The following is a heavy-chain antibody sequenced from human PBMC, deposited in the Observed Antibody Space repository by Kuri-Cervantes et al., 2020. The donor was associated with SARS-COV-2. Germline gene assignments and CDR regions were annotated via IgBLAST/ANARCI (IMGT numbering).Heavy chain of an antibody. D-gene: IGHD3-22*01. Sequence: GESLKISCAASGFTFSSYAMHWVRQAPGKGLEWVAVISYDGSNKYYADSVKGRFTISRDNSKNTLYLQMNSLRAEDTAVYYCARESTMIVVGNDAFDIRGQGTMVTVSS. CDR3: ARESTMIVVGNDAFDI. CDR2: ISYDGSNK. J-gene: IGHJ3*02. V-gene: IGHV3-30*01. CDR1: GFTFSSYA.